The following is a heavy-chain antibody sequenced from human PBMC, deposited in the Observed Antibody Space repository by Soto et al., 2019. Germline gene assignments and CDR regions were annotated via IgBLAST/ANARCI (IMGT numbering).Heavy chain of an antibody. Sequence: EVLLVESGGGLVQPGGSLRLSCAASGFTFSTYWMSWVRQAPGKGLEWVANIKQYGSEKYYVDSVKGRFNISRDNAKNSLYLQMNSLRVEDTAVYYCAREWSPPLAVFDYWGQGTLVTVSS. CDR2: IKQYGSEK. J-gene: IGHJ4*02. D-gene: IGHD1-26*01. V-gene: IGHV3-7*03. CDR1: GFTFSTYW. CDR3: AREWSPPLAVFDY.